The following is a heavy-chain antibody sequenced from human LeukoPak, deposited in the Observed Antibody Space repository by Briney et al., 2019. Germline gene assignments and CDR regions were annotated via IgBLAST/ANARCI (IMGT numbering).Heavy chain of an antibody. J-gene: IGHJ4*02. Sequence: TGGSLRLSCAASGFTFSSYSMNWVRQAPGKGLEWVSSISSSSSYIYYADSVKGRFTISRDNAKNSLYLQMNSLRAEDTAVYYCAKAYSYGYYFDYWGQGTLVTVSS. D-gene: IGHD5-18*01. V-gene: IGHV3-21*04. CDR2: ISSSSSYI. CDR3: AKAYSYGYYFDY. CDR1: GFTFSSYS.